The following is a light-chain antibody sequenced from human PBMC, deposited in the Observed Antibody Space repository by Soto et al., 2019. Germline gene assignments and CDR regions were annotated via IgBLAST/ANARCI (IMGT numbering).Light chain of an antibody. CDR3: QQYNTYSPT. CDR2: KAS. J-gene: IGKJ1*01. CDR1: QSISSW. Sequence: DIQMTQSPSPLSAFVGDRVTITCRASQSISSWLAWYQQKPGKAPNLLIYKASSLESGVPSRFSGSGSGTEFTLTISSLQPDDFATYYCQQYNTYSPTFGQGTKVEIK. V-gene: IGKV1-5*03.